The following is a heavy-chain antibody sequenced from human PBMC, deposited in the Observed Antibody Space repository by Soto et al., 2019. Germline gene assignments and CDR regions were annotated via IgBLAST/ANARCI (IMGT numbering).Heavy chain of an antibody. J-gene: IGHJ5*02. Sequence: GESLKISCKGSGYSFASYWIVWVRQMPGKGLEWMGRIDPSDSYTNYSPSFQGHVTISADKSISTAYLQWSSLKASDTAMYYCARLLLSRVDFDPWGQGTLVTVSS. D-gene: IGHD3-16*02. CDR3: ARLLLSRVDFDP. V-gene: IGHV5-10-1*01. CDR1: GYSFASYW. CDR2: IDPSDSYT.